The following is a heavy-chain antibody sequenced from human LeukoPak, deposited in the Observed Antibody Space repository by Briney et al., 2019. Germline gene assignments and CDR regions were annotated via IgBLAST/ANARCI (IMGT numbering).Heavy chain of an antibody. V-gene: IGHV4-34*01. CDR3: ARGAYYYDSSGYYYRYYHYGMDV. D-gene: IGHD3-22*01. CDR2: VNHSGST. J-gene: IGHJ6*02. CDR1: GGSFSGYY. Sequence: PSETLSLTCAVYGGSFSGYYWSWIRQPPGKGLEWIGEVNHSGSTNYNPSLKSRVTISVDTSKNQFSLKLSSVTAADTAVYYCARGAYYYDSSGYYYRYYHYGMDVWGQGTTVTVSS.